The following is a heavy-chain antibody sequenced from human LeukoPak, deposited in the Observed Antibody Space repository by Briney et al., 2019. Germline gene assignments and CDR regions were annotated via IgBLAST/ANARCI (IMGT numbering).Heavy chain of an antibody. V-gene: IGHV3-23*01. Sequence: PGGSLRLSCAASGFTFSSYAMSWVRQAPGKGLEWVSAISGSGGSTYYADSVKGRFTISRDNSKNTLYLQMNSLRAEDTAVYYCAKHEYSSSSYLVSYWGQGTLVTVSS. D-gene: IGHD6-6*01. CDR2: ISGSGGST. J-gene: IGHJ4*02. CDR3: AKHEYSSSSYLVSY. CDR1: GFTFSSYA.